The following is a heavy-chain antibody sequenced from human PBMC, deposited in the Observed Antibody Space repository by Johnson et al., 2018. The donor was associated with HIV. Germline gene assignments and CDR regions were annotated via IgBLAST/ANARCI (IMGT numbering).Heavy chain of an antibody. V-gene: IGHV3-30*04. CDR1: GFNFSNYA. J-gene: IGHJ3*02. CDR3: AKDLGWLEGTHDAFDI. CDR2: ISYDGSNK. D-gene: IGHD6-19*01. Sequence: QVQLVESGGGVVQPGGSLRLSCAASGFNFSNYAMHWVRQAPGKGLEWVAVISYDGSNKYYADSVKGRFTNSRDNSKNTLYLQMNSLRAEDTAVYYCAKDLGWLEGTHDAFDIWGPGTVVTVSS.